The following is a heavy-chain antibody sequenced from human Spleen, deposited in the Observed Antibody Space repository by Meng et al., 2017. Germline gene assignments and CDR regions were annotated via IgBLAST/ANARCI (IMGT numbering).Heavy chain of an antibody. CDR1: GGSFSGYY. Sequence: QVQLQQWGAGLLKPSETLSLTCAFYGGSFSGYYWSWIRQPPGKGLEWIGEINHSGSTNYNPSLKSRVTISVDTSKNQFSLKLSSVTAADSAVYYCARGPTTVAHDFDYWGQGTLVTVSS. V-gene: IGHV4-34*01. CDR3: ARGPTTVAHDFDY. D-gene: IGHD4-11*01. J-gene: IGHJ4*02. CDR2: INHSGST.